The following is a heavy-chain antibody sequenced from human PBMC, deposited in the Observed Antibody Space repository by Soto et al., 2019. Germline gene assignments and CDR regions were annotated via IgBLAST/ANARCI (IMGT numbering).Heavy chain of an antibody. J-gene: IGHJ6*02. CDR2: IGTAGDT. CDR3: ARRWLVNGMDV. Sequence: EVQLVESGGGLVQPGGSLRLSCAASGFTFSSYDMHWVRQATGKGLEWVSAIGTAGDTYYPGSVKGRFTISRENAKNSLYLQMNSLRAEDTAVYYCARRWLVNGMDVWGQGTTVTVSS. CDR1: GFTFSSYD. D-gene: IGHD6-19*01. V-gene: IGHV3-13*01.